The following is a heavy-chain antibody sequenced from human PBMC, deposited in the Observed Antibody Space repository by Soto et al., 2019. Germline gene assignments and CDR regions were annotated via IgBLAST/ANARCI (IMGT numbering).Heavy chain of an antibody. CDR3: ARHGYGDYDDAFDI. CDR2: INYSGRT. V-gene: IGHV4-59*08. J-gene: IGHJ3*02. D-gene: IGHD4-17*01. Sequence: QVQLQESGPGLVKPSETLSLTCTVSGGSISSSYCSWIRQPPGKGLEWNGYINYSGRTNYNPSLKSRVTISIDTSKNQFSLKLSSVTAADTAVYYCARHGYGDYDDAFDIWGQGTMVTVSS. CDR1: GGSISSSY.